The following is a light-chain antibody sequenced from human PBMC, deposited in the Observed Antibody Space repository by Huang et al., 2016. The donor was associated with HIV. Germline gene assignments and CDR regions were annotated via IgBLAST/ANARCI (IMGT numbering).Light chain of an antibody. CDR2: GAS. CDR1: RSVGNN. CDR3: QQYNDWPPWYT. J-gene: IGKJ2*01. V-gene: IGKV3-15*01. Sequence: IVMTQSPATLSVSPGERVTLSCRASRSVGNNLAWYQQKVGQPPRLLIDGASTRATGIAARFSGSGSGTDFTLTISSLQSEDFAVYYCQQYNDWPPWYTFGQGTKVEIK.